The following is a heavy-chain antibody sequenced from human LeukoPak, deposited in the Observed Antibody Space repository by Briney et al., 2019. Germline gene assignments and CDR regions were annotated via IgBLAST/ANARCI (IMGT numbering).Heavy chain of an antibody. D-gene: IGHD3-10*01. V-gene: IGHV4-59*01. J-gene: IGHJ5*02. Sequence: SETLSLTCTVSGGSISSYYWSWIRQPPGKGLEWIGYIYYSGSTNYNPSLKSRVTISVDTSKNQFSLKLSSVTAADTALYYCARDQGTWWFDPWGQGTLVTVSS. CDR3: ARDQGTWWFDP. CDR2: IYYSGST. CDR1: GGSISSYY.